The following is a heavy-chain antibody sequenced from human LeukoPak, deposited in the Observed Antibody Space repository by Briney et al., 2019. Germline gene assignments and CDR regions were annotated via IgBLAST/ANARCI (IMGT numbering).Heavy chain of an antibody. CDR1: GFPYCRYG. J-gene: IGHJ4*02. V-gene: IGHV3-33*01. CDR2: IWSDGNNK. Sequence: GGSLRLSCAASGFPYCRYGMNWVRQAPRKGLEWVALIWSDGNNKYYADSVRGRFNISRDYSKNTLYLQMNSLRAEDTASYYCARGRWGGDCYFLDYCGQGALVTVSS. CDR3: ARGRWGGDCYFLDY. D-gene: IGHD2-21*02.